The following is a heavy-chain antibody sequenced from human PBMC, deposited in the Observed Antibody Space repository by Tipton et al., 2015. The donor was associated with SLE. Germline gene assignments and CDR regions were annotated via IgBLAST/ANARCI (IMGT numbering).Heavy chain of an antibody. V-gene: IGHV1-8*01. CDR3: ATNLIVGAKGAFDI. D-gene: IGHD1-26*01. CDR1: GYTFTSYD. Sequence: QSGPEVKKPGASVKVSCKASGYTFTSYDINWVRQATGKGLEWMGWMNPNSGNTGYAQKFQGRVTMTRNTSISTAYMELSSLRSEDTAVYYCATNLIVGAKGAFDISGQGTTVTVSS. J-gene: IGHJ3*02. CDR2: MNPNSGNT.